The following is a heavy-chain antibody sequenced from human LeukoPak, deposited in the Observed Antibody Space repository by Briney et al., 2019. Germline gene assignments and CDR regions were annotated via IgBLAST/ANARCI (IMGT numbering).Heavy chain of an antibody. CDR1: GFTFSSYA. D-gene: IGHD4-17*01. J-gene: IGHJ4*02. V-gene: IGHV3-23*01. Sequence: PGGSLRLSCAASGFTFSSYAMSWVRQAPGKGLEWVSAISGSGGSTYYADSVKGRFTISRDNSKNTLYLQMNSLRAEDTAVYYCAILITSVTTTSDTFDYWGQGTLVTVSS. CDR2: ISGSGGST. CDR3: AILITSVTTTSDTFDY.